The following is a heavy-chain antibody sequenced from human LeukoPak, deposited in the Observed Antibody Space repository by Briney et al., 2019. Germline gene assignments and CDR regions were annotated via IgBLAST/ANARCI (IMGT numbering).Heavy chain of an antibody. J-gene: IGHJ5*02. CDR3: TKGGPYDILTGPNNWFDP. D-gene: IGHD3-9*01. V-gene: IGHV3-9*01. Sequence: PGGSLRLSCAASGFTFDDYAMHWVRQAPGKGLEWVSGISWNSGSIGYADSVKGRFTISRDNAKNSLYLQMNSLRAEDTALYYCTKGGPYDILTGPNNWFDPWGQGTLVTVSS. CDR2: ISWNSGSI. CDR1: GFTFDDYA.